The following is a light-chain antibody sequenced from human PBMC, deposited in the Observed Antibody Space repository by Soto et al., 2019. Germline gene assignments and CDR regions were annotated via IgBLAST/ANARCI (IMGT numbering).Light chain of an antibody. CDR2: SAS. CDR1: QDIRNY. J-gene: IGKJ1*01. CDR3: LQSYTYPWT. Sequence: DIQMTQSPSAMSASFGDRITITCRASQDIRNYLAWFQQRPGNVPKRLIFSASSLQSGVPSRFSGSGSGTEFTLTISSLQPEDLATYYCLQSYTYPWTFGQGTKVDI. V-gene: IGKV1-17*03.